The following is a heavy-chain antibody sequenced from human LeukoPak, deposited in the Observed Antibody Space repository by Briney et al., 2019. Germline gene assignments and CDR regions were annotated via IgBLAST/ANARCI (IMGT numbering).Heavy chain of an antibody. D-gene: IGHD3-10*02. Sequence: PGESLKISCQASGYSFESNWIGWVRQMPGKGLEWMGVIDPGDSETRYSPSFRGQVTFSADKSMNIAYLQWSNLKVSDTATYYCARIMSLATGSVFGWFDSWGQGTLVTVSS. CDR3: ARIMSLATGSVFGWFDS. J-gene: IGHJ5*01. CDR1: GYSFESNW. V-gene: IGHV5-51*01. CDR2: IDPGDSET.